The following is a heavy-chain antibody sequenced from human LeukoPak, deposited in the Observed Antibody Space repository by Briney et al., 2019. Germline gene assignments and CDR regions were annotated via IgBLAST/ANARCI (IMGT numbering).Heavy chain of an antibody. V-gene: IGHV4-59*01. CDR2: IYYSGTT. CDR1: GGSIRSYS. D-gene: IGHD1-1*01. Sequence: SATLTLTCTVSGGSIRSYSWNWIRQPPGKGLEWIGYIYYSGTTDHNPSLRSGVTTSAETSNNHSSLKMSSCTAADTAVYYCARVSRWNDWAFEGWGQGTLVTVSP. J-gene: IGHJ4*02. CDR3: ARVSRWNDWAFEG.